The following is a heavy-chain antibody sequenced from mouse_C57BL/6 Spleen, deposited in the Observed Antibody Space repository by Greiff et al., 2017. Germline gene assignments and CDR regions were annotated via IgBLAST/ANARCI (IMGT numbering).Heavy chain of an antibody. CDR2: IDPEDGET. J-gene: IGHJ3*01. Sequence: VQLKESGAELVKPGASVKLSCTASGFNINDYYMHWVKQRTEQGLEWIGRIDPEDGETKYAPKFQGKATITADTSSNTAYLQLSSLTSEDTAVYYCALLGSSYEAYWGQGTLVTVSA. D-gene: IGHD1-1*01. CDR3: ALLGSSYEAY. V-gene: IGHV14-2*01. CDR1: GFNINDYY.